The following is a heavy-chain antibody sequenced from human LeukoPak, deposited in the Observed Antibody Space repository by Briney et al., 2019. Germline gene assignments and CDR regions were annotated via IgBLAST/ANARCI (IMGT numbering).Heavy chain of an antibody. D-gene: IGHD6-19*01. Sequence: GASVKVSCKTSGYTFISHDIHWVRQAPGQGLEWMGWINPNGGGTNYAQNFQGRFTMTRDTSISTAYMELSSLTSDDTAVYYCARGLWLTDYWGQGTLVTVSS. CDR1: GYTFISHD. CDR2: INPNGGGT. V-gene: IGHV1-2*02. CDR3: ARGLWLTDY. J-gene: IGHJ4*02.